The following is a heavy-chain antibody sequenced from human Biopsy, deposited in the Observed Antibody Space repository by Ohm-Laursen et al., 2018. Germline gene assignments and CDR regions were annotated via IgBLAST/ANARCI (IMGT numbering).Heavy chain of an antibody. CDR1: SKTFSDYQ. Sequence: GTLSLTCAVFSKTFSDYQWSWIRQPPGKGLEWIGQINQAGTTNYNPSPKSRVSISADASKYEFSLRLTSVTAADTAVYLCGNEVHGRDYWGLGAQVTVSS. D-gene: IGHD2-15*01. CDR3: GNEVHGRDY. CDR2: INQAGTT. V-gene: IGHV4-34*08. J-gene: IGHJ4*02.